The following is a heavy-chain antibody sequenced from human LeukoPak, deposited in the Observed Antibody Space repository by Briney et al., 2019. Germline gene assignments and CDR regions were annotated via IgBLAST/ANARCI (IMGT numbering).Heavy chain of an antibody. V-gene: IGHV5-51*01. CDR2: IYPADSDS. Sequence: GESLKISCKTSGYSFTSQWIAWVRQIPGKGLEWMGIIYPADSDSRYSPSFRGQVTISADKSTSTAYLQWSRLEASDTATYYCARRRSPARFDYWGQGTPVTVSS. J-gene: IGHJ4*02. CDR1: GYSFTSQW. CDR3: ARRRSPARFDY.